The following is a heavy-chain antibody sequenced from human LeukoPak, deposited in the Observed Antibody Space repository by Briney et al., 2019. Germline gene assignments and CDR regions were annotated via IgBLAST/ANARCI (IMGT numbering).Heavy chain of an antibody. CDR1: GFTFSSYG. J-gene: IGHJ6*03. CDR3: AGITGTTHYYYMDV. CDR2: IRYDGSNK. D-gene: IGHD1-7*01. Sequence: PEGSLRLSCAASGFTFSSYGMLWVRQAPGKGLEWVTFIRYDGSNKYYVDSVKGRFTISRDNSKNTLYLQMNSLRAEDTAVYYCAGITGTTHYYYMDVWGKGTTVTVSS. V-gene: IGHV3-30*02.